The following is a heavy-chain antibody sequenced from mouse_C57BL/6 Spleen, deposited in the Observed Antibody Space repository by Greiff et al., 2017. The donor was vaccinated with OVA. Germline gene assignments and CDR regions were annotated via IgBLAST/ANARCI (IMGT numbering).Heavy chain of an antibody. CDR2: IWGDGST. CDR3: AKLYDGAMDY. CDR1: GFSLTSYG. J-gene: IGHJ4*01. D-gene: IGHD2-3*01. V-gene: IGHV2-3*01. Sequence: VHLVESGPGLVAPSQSLSITCTVSGFSLTSYGVSWVRQPPGQGLEWLGVIWGDGSTNYHSALISRLSISNDNSKNQVFLKLSRLQTEDTAAYYGAKLYDGAMDYWGQGTSVTVSS.